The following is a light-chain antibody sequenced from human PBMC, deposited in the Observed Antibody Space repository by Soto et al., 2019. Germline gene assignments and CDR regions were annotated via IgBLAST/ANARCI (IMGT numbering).Light chain of an antibody. CDR3: QQRRNWPRT. CDR2: TAA. CDR1: QRVXSH. J-gene: IGKJ5*01. V-gene: IGKV3-11*01. Sequence: ILLTQSPCAVSLSPGERATLFCRASQRVXSHFAWYQQKPGQAPNLLXSTAANRATGSPARLSGSGSGTDFTLTISSLDPEDFAVYYFQQRRNWPRTFGQGTRLEIK.